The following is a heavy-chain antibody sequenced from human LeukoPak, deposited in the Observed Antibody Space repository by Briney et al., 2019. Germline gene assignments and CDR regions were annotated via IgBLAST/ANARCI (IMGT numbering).Heavy chain of an antibody. CDR2: MNPDSGGT. Sequence: ASVKVSCKASGYTFTGYYIHWVRQAPGQGLEWMGWMNPDSGGTNYAQKFRGRVTMTRDTSITTAYMELGRLGSDDTAVYYCAKDYYGSGSYADYWGQGTLVTVSS. J-gene: IGHJ4*02. V-gene: IGHV1-2*02. D-gene: IGHD3-10*01. CDR3: AKDYYGSGSYADY. CDR1: GYTFTGYY.